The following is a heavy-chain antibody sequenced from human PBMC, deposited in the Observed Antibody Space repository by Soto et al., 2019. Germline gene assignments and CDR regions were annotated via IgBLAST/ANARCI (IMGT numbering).Heavy chain of an antibody. CDR3: ARDNRITIFGVVTAHDY. J-gene: IGHJ4*02. CDR2: INPNSGGT. Sequence: ASVKVSCKASGYTFTGYYMHWVRQAPGQGLGWMGWINPNSGGTNYAQKFQGRVTMTRDTSISTAYMELSRLRSDDTAVYYCARDNRITIFGVVTAHDYWGQGTLVTVSS. D-gene: IGHD3-3*01. CDR1: GYTFTGYY. V-gene: IGHV1-2*02.